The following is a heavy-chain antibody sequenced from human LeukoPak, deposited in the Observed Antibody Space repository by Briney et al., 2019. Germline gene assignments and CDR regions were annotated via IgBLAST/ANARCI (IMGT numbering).Heavy chain of an antibody. D-gene: IGHD5-12*01. CDR3: AREGAGYRGYDYDYFYAMDV. Sequence: GGSLRLSCAASGFTFSSYGMHWVRQAPGKGLEWVAFIRYDGSNKYYADSVKGRFTISRDNSKSTLYLQMNSLRAEDTALYYCAREGAGYRGYDYDYFYAMDVWGQGTTVTVSS. CDR2: IRYDGSNK. J-gene: IGHJ6*02. V-gene: IGHV3-30*02. CDR1: GFTFSSYG.